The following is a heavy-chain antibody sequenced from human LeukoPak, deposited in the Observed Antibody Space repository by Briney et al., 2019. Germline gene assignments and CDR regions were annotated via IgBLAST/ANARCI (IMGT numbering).Heavy chain of an antibody. CDR2: VYDSGST. CDR1: GYSISSGYY. J-gene: IGHJ4*02. CDR3: AREEKVYYYGSGSYSQIDY. Sequence: SHTLSLACTLSGYSISSGYYWAWILQPPGKGLERIGSVYDSGSTNYTPSLNSRLTLSADTSKHRISLKLSSVTAADTAVYYCAREEKVYYYGSGSYSQIDYWGQGTLVTVSS. V-gene: IGHV4-38-2*02. D-gene: IGHD3-10*01.